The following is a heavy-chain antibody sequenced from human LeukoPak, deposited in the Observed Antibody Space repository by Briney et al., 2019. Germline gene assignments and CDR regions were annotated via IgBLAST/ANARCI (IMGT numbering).Heavy chain of an antibody. J-gene: IGHJ4*02. CDR3: ARAGGTSWGDY. D-gene: IGHD1-14*01. Sequence: EGSLRLSCAASGFTFSSYWMTWVRQPPGKGLEWVANIKHDGSEKNYMDSVKGRFTISRDNAKNSLYLQMNSLRGGDTAVYYCARAGGTSWGDYWGQGSLVTVSS. V-gene: IGHV3-7*03. CDR2: IKHDGSEK. CDR1: GFTFSSYW.